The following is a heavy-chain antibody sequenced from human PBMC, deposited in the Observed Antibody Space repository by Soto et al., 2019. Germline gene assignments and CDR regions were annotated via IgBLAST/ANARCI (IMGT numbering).Heavy chain of an antibody. CDR3: ARTSSSSWYDFDY. CDR2: ISSSASYI. CDR1: GFTFSDYT. D-gene: IGHD6-13*01. V-gene: IGHV3-21*01. J-gene: IGHJ4*02. Sequence: NPGGSLRLSCAVSGFTFSDYTMNWVRQTPGKGLEWVSSISSSASYIYYADSVKGRFTISRDNAKKSLYLQMNSLRAEDTAVYYCARTSSSSWYDFDYWGQGTLVTVSS.